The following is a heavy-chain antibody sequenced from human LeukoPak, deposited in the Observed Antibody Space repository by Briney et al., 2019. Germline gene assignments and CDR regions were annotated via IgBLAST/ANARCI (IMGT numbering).Heavy chain of an antibody. J-gene: IGHJ4*02. CDR1: GFTFSSYG. Sequence: GRSLRLSCAASGFTFSSYGMHWVRQAPGRGLEWVSRVGNTPNSDSTYYAAPVKGRFTISRDDSKNSLYLHMDSLKTEDTAVYYCCRVHFGGAPAYWGRGTLVTVSS. CDR3: CRVHFGGAPAY. D-gene: IGHD3-16*01. V-gene: IGHV3-72*01. CDR2: VGNTPNSDST.